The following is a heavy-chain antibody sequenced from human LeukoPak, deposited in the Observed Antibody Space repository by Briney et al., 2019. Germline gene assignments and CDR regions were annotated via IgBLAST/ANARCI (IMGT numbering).Heavy chain of an antibody. Sequence: ASVKVSCKASGYTFTNYGISWVRQAPGQGLEWMGWVSTFNSNTNYAHKFQGRVTMTTDTSTSTAYMELRSLRSDDTAVYYCARGFYDVLSGFYEYYFDYWGQGILVTVSS. CDR3: ARGFYDVLSGFYEYYFDY. CDR2: VSTFNSNT. J-gene: IGHJ4*02. CDR1: GYTFTNYG. D-gene: IGHD3-3*01. V-gene: IGHV1-18*01.